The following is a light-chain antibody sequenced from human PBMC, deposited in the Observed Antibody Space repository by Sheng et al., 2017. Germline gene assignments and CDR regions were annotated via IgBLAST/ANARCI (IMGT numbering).Light chain of an antibody. J-gene: IGKJ4*01. V-gene: IGKV1-17*03. Sequence: DIQMTQSPSAMSASVGDRVTITCRASQDISNSLAWFQQKPGKVPQRLIYSTSRLQSGVPSRFSGSGSGTEFTLTVSSLQPEDFATYYCLQHKTYPLSFGGGTK. CDR1: QDISNS. CDR3: LQHKTYPLS. CDR2: STS.